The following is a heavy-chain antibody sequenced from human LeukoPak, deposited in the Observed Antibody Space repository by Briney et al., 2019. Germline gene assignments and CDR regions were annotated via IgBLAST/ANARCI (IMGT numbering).Heavy chain of an antibody. CDR1: GFTFSSYA. J-gene: IGHJ4*02. CDR2: ISYDGSNK. V-gene: IGHV3-30-3*01. D-gene: IGHD6-19*01. Sequence: PGGSLRLSCAASGFTFSSYAMHWVRQAPGKGLEWVAVISYDGSNKYYADSVKGRFTISRDNSKNTLYLQMNSLRAEDTAVYYCAREFIAVAGTDYWGQGILVTVSS. CDR3: AREFIAVAGTDY.